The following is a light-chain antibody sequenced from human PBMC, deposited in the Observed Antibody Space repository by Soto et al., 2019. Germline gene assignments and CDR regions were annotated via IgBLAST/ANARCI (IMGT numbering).Light chain of an antibody. J-gene: IGKJ4*01. Sequence: EIVLTQSPATLSLSPGERATLSCRASQSVSSYLAWYQQKPGQAPRLLIYDASNRATGIPARFSGSGSGTDFTLTISSLEPEDFAVYYCQQWSNWPPGLTFGGGTKVEIK. V-gene: IGKV3-11*01. CDR2: DAS. CDR3: QQWSNWPPGLT. CDR1: QSVSSY.